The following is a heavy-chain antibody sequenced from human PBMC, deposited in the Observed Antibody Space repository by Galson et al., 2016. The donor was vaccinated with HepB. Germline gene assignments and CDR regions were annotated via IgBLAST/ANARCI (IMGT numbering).Heavy chain of an antibody. V-gene: IGHV3-30*18. J-gene: IGHJ6*03. CDR2: ISYDETKK. D-gene: IGHD3-3*01. CDR3: VKGGGKMEWLLDYYLDV. Sequence: SLRLSCAASGFTFSSYGIHWVRQAPGQGLEWVAGISYDETKKYYADSVQGRFIISRDNSKNTLYLQMKSLRPEDTAIYYCVKGGGKMEWLLDYYLDVWGKGTTVIVSS. CDR1: GFTFSSYG.